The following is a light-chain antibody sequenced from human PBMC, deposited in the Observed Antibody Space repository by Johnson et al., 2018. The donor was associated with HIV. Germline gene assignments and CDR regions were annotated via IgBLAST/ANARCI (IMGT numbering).Light chain of an antibody. Sequence: QSVLTQPPSVSAAPGQKVTISCSGSSSNIGNNYVSWYQQLPGTAPKLLFYENNKRPSGIPDRFSGSKSGTSATLGITGLQNGDEADYYCGTWDSSLSAHYVFRTGTKVTVL. CDR1: SSNIGNNY. J-gene: IGLJ1*01. CDR3: GTWDSSLSAHYV. CDR2: ENN. V-gene: IGLV1-51*02.